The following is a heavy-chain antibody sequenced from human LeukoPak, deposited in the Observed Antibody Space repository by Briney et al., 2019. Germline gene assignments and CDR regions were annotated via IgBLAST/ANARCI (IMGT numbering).Heavy chain of an antibody. Sequence: GGSLRVSCAASGFSFSSYGMRWVRQAPGKGLEWVAFIRYDGGNKYHADSVKGRFTISRDNSKNTLFLQMNSLRDDDTAVYYCAKERRGDYDSVYWGQGTLVIVSS. CDR1: GFSFSSYG. J-gene: IGHJ4*02. CDR3: AKERRGDYDSVY. CDR2: IRYDGGNK. V-gene: IGHV3-30*02. D-gene: IGHD3-22*01.